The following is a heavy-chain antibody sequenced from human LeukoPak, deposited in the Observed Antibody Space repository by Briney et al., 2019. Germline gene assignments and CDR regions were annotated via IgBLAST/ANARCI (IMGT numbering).Heavy chain of an antibody. CDR2: ISSSSSYI. CDR1: GFTFSSYS. D-gene: IGHD3-22*01. J-gene: IGHJ4*02. CDR3: ARYYYDSSGYYYPFDY. Sequence: GGSLRLSCAASGFTFSSYSMNWVRQAPGKGLQWVSSISSSSSYIYYADSVKGRFTISRDNAKNSLYLQMNSLRAEDTAVYYCARYYYDSSGYYYPFDYWGQGTLVTVSS. V-gene: IGHV3-21*01.